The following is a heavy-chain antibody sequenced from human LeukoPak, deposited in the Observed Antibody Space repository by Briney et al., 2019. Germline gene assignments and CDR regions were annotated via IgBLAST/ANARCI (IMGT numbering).Heavy chain of an antibody. CDR1: GGSLSGFY. CDR3: VRASPNWNPPDY. J-gene: IGHJ4*02. CDR2: IYNSGST. D-gene: IGHD1-1*01. Sequence: PSETLSLTCTVSGGSLSGFYWSWIRQPPGKGLEWIGYIYNSGSTDYNPSLKSRVTISEDTSNNQFSLKLNFVTAADTAVYYCVRASPNWNPPDYWGQGTLVTVSS. V-gene: IGHV4-59*08.